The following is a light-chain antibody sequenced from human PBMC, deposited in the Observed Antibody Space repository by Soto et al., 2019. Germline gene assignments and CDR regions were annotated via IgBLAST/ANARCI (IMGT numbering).Light chain of an antibody. CDR3: LLCDGDARV. CDR1: TGAVTTSGFY. CDR2: RTN. Sequence: QTVVTQEPSLTVSPGGTVTLTCASSTGAVTTSGFYPNWFQHKPGQAPRSLIYRTNNKHSWTPARFSGSLLGGKAALTLSGVQPEDEAEYYCLLCDGDARVFGGGTKLTVL. J-gene: IGLJ3*02. V-gene: IGLV7-43*01.